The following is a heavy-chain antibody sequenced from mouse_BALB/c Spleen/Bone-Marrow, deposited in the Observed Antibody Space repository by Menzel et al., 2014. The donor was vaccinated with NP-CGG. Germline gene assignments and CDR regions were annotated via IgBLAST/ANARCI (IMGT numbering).Heavy chain of an antibody. V-gene: IGHV7-3*02. Sequence: EVHLVESGGGLVQPGGSLRLSCATSGFTFTDYYMNWVRQPPGKALEWLGFIRNKANGYTTEYSASVKGRFTISRDNSQSILYLQMNTLRAEDSATYYCARDKGGSLFDYLGQGTTLTVSS. D-gene: IGHD1-1*02. J-gene: IGHJ2*01. CDR2: IRNKANGYTT. CDR3: ARDKGGSLFDY. CDR1: GFTFTDYY.